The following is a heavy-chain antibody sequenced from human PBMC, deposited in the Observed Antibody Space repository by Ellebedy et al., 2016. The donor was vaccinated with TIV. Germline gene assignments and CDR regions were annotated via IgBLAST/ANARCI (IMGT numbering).Heavy chain of an antibody. Sequence: GESLKISCVASGFTVSSNYMFWVRQAPGKGLEWVALQHSTDIPYYADSVRGRFTVSRDDSQNKLFLQMNNLRGDDTAVYYSARTDCSGRSCYSFFNHWGQGTLVTVSS. CDR3: ARTDCSGRSCYSFFNH. CDR2: QHSTDIP. V-gene: IGHV3-53*01. J-gene: IGHJ1*01. D-gene: IGHD2-21*01. CDR1: GFTVSSNY.